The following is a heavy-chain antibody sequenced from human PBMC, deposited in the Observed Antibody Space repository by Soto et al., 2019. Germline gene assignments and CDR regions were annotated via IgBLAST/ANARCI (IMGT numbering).Heavy chain of an antibody. CDR2: IKSKTDGGTT. J-gene: IGHJ4*02. Sequence: PGGSLRLSCAASGFTFSNAWMSWVRQAPGKGLEWVGRIKSKTDGGTTDYAAPVKGRFTISRDDSKNTLYLQMNSLKTEDTAVYYCTSTEPTYRHFDYWGQGTLVTVSS. CDR3: TSTEPTYRHFDY. CDR1: GFTFSNAW. V-gene: IGHV3-15*01. D-gene: IGHD3-16*02.